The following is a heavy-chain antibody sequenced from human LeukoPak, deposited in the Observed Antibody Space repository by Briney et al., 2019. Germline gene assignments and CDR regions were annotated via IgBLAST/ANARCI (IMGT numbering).Heavy chain of an antibody. J-gene: IGHJ5*02. D-gene: IGHD3-3*01. CDR1: GGSISSGDYY. V-gene: IGHV4-30-4*08. Sequence: SQTLSLTCTVSGGSISSGDYYWSWIRQPPGKGLEWIGYIYYSGSTYYNPSLKSRVTISVDTSKNQFSLKLSSVTAADTAVYYCARIIADFWSGYYGESWFDPWGQGTLVAVSS. CDR3: ARIIADFWSGYYGESWFDP. CDR2: IYYSGST.